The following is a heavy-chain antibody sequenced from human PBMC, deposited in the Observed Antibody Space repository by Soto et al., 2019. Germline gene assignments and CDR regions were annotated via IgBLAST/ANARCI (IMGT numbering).Heavy chain of an antibody. CDR3: ARSNYDILTGRLDY. CDR1: GGTFSSYA. D-gene: IGHD3-9*01. J-gene: IGHJ4*02. CDR2: IIPIFGTA. Sequence: GASVKVSCKASGGTFSSYAISWVRQAPGQGLEWMGGIIPIFGTANYAQKFQGRVTITADESTSTAYMELSSLRSEDTAVYYCARSNYDILTGRLDYWGQGTLVTVSS. V-gene: IGHV1-69*13.